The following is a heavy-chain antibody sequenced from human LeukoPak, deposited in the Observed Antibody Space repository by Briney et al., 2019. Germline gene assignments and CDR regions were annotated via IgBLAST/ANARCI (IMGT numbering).Heavy chain of an antibody. CDR3: ARDRGTVGPSLGY. D-gene: IGHD1-26*01. V-gene: IGHV4-59*01. J-gene: IGHJ4*02. CDR2: IYYSGST. Sequence: SETLSLTCTVSGGSISSYYWSWIRQPPGKGLEWIGYIYYSGSTNYNPSLKSRVTISLDTSKNSFSLKLSSVTAADTAVYYCARDRGTVGPSLGYWGQGTLVTVSS. CDR1: GGSISSYY.